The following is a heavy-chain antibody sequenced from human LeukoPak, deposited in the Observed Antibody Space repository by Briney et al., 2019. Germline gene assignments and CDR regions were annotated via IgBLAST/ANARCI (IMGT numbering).Heavy chain of an antibody. V-gene: IGHV3-23*01. CDR2: ISGSGGST. CDR3: ARVGDDYNEYIDY. J-gene: IGHJ4*02. CDR1: GFTFSSYA. Sequence: GGSLRLSCAASGFTFSSYAMSWVRQAPGKGLEWVSAISGSGGSTYYADSVKGRFTISRDNAKNSLYLQVDSLIAEDTAVYYCARVGDDYNEYIDYWGQGTLVTVSS. D-gene: IGHD5-24*01.